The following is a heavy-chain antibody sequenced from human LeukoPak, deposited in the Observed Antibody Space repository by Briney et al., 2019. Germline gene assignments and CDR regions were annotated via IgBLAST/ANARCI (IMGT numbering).Heavy chain of an antibody. J-gene: IGHJ4*02. V-gene: IGHV1-69*13. D-gene: IGHD3-22*01. CDR1: GGTFSSYA. Sequence: VASVKLSCKASGGTFSSYAISWVRQAPGQGLEWMGGIIPIFGTANYAQKFQGRVTITADESTSTAYMELSSLRSEDTAVYYCARDQLSRYYDSSGHDYWGQGTLVTVSS. CDR3: ARDQLSRYYDSSGHDY. CDR2: IIPIFGTA.